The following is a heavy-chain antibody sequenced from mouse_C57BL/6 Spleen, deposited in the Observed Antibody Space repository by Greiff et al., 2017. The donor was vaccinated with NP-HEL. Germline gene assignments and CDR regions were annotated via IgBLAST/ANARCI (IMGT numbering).Heavy chain of an antibody. V-gene: IGHV1-42*01. Sequence: EVQLQQSGLELVKPGASVKISCKASGYSFTGYYMNWVKQSPEKSLEWIGEINPSTGGTTYNQKIKAKATLTVDKSSSTAYMQLKSLTSEDSAVYSCARTHYGSSYVYYFDYWGQGTTLTVSS. D-gene: IGHD1-1*01. CDR2: INPSTGGT. CDR1: GYSFTGYY. J-gene: IGHJ2*01. CDR3: ARTHYGSSYVYYFDY.